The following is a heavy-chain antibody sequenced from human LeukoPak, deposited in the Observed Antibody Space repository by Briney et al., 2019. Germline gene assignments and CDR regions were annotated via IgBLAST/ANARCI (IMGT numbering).Heavy chain of an antibody. J-gene: IGHJ4*02. Sequence: GGSLRLSCTASGFTFGDYAMSWFRQAPGKGLEWVGFIRSKAYGGTTEYAASVKGRFTISRDDSKSIAYLQMNSLRTEDTAVYYCTRDRNMDIVVVVAATEFDYWGQGTLVTVSS. V-gene: IGHV3-49*03. CDR3: TRDRNMDIVVVVAATEFDY. CDR1: GFTFGDYA. CDR2: IRSKAYGGTT. D-gene: IGHD2-15*01.